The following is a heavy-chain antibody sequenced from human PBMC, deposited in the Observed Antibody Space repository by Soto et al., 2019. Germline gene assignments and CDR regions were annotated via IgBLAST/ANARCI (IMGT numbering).Heavy chain of an antibody. V-gene: IGHV1-46*01. CDR2: INPSGGST. CDR1: GYTFTSYY. CDR3: ARDGEGGYYGSGSYPTYGMDV. J-gene: IGHJ6*02. Sequence: QVQLVQSGAEVKKPGASVKVSCKASGYTFTSYYMHWVRHAPGQGLEWMGIINPSGGSTSYAQKFQGRVTMTRDTSTSTVYMELSSLRSEDTAVYYCARDGEGGYYGSGSYPTYGMDVWGQGTTVTVSS. D-gene: IGHD3-10*01.